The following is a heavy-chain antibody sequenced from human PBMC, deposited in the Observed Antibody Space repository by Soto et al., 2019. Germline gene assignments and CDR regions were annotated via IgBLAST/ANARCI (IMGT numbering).Heavy chain of an antibody. CDR3: AGEAGAYNWNLYYYYGMGV. Sequence: PGGSLRLSCAASGFTFSSYGMHWVRQAPGKGLEWVAVISHDGSNKYYADSVKGRFTISRDNSKNTLYLQMNSLRAEDTAVYYCAGEAGAYNWNLYYYYGMGVWGQWTTVTLSS. CDR2: ISHDGSNK. D-gene: IGHD1-20*01. V-gene: IGHV3-30*03. CDR1: GFTFSSYG. J-gene: IGHJ6*02.